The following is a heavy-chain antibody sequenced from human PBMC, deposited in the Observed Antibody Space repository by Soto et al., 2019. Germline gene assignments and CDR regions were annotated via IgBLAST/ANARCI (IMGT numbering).Heavy chain of an antibody. Sequence: GGSLRLSCVASGFSFSNYGMNWVRQGPGKGLEWISSTTKSGTTTYYADSVKGRFTISRDNSKNTLYLQMNSLRAEDTAVYYCAKNPGYYYDSTGYHFDYWGQGTLVTVSS. V-gene: IGHV3-48*01. J-gene: IGHJ4*02. CDR2: TTKSGTTT. CDR3: AKNPGYYYDSTGYHFDY. D-gene: IGHD3-22*01. CDR1: GFSFSNYG.